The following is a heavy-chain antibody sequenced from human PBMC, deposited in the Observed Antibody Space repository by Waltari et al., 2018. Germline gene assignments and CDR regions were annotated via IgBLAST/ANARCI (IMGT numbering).Heavy chain of an antibody. CDR1: GGSISSSGYY. CDR2: IYYSGST. V-gene: IGHV4-39*01. Sequence: QLQLQESGPGLVKPSETLSLTCTVSGGSISSSGYYWGWIRQPPGKGLEWIGSIYYSGSTYYNPSLKSRVTISVDTSKNQFSLKLSSVTAADTAVYYCARQGYSYGYFSAFDIWGQGTMVTVSS. D-gene: IGHD5-18*01. J-gene: IGHJ3*02. CDR3: ARQGYSYGYFSAFDI.